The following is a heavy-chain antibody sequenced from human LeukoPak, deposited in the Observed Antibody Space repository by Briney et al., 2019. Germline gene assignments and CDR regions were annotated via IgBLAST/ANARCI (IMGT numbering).Heavy chain of an antibody. V-gene: IGHV4-59*01. CDR3: AREARGSNGYYYNF. Sequence: SETLSLTCTVSGGSISSYYWSWIRQPPGKGLEWIGDIFYSGNTKYNPTLKSRATISADTSKNQFSLILTFVTAADTAVYYCAREARGSNGYYYNFWGQGTLVTVSS. J-gene: IGHJ4*02. D-gene: IGHD3-22*01. CDR1: GGSISSYY. CDR2: IFYSGNT.